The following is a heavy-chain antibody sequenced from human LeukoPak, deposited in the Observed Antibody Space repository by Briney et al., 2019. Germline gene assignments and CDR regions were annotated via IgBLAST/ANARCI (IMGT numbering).Heavy chain of an antibody. CDR2: FDPEDGET. Sequence: ASVKVSCKAPGYTLTRLSIHWVRQPSGKGLEWMGAFDPEDGETIYAQEFQGRATMTADTSADTAYMELSSLTSDDTAVYYCVTDPYTTTDDNNFEPQGAYWGQGTLVTVSS. J-gene: IGHJ4*02. CDR3: VTDPYTTTDDNNFEPQGAY. V-gene: IGHV1-24*01. CDR1: GYTLTRLS. D-gene: IGHD5-24*01.